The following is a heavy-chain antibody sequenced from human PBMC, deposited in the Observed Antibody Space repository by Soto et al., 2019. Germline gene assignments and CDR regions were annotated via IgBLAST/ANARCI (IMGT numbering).Heavy chain of an antibody. CDR2: VYPGDSDR. J-gene: IGHJ4*02. CDR3: ARGGNQLEY. CDR1: GYTFTSYW. D-gene: IGHD6-25*01. V-gene: IGHV5-51*01. Sequence: GESRKISCKGSGYTFTSYWIAGVRQLPGKGLEWLGSVYPGDSDRRDNPTFQGHVTMSVDKSSNTVYLQWSSLTASDTAMYYCARGGNQLEYWGQGALVTVSS.